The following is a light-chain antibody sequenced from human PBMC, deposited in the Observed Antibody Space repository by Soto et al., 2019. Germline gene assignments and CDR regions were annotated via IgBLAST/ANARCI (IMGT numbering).Light chain of an antibody. V-gene: IGLV2-14*03. J-gene: IGLJ1*01. CDR3: SSYTSSLTLV. Sequence: QSALTQPASVSGSPGQSITISCTGTSSDVGSYNYVSWYQHHPGKVPKLMIYDVTNRPSGVSDRFSGSKSGNTASLTISGLQAEDEADYYCSSYTSSLTLVFGSGTQLTVL. CDR2: DVT. CDR1: SSDVGSYNY.